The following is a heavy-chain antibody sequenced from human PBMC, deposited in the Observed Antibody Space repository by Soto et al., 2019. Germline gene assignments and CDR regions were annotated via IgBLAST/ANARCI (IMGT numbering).Heavy chain of an antibody. CDR3: TRTMVRGVTAYYYYGMDV. CDR1: GYTFSNYA. V-gene: IGHV1-3*04. Sequence: QVQLVQSGAEEKKPGASVKVSCKASGYTFSNYAIHWVRQAPGQRLEWMGWINTGNDNTTYSQKLQGRVTITRDTSASTAYMELSNLRSEDTAVYYCTRTMVRGVTAYYYYGMDVWGQGTTVTVSS. J-gene: IGHJ6*02. D-gene: IGHD3-10*01. CDR2: INTGNDNT.